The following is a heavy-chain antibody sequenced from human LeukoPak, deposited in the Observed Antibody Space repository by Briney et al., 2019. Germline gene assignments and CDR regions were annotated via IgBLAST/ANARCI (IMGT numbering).Heavy chain of an antibody. Sequence: PSETLSLTCTVSGGSISSSNYYWGWIRQPPGKGLEWIASISYSRTAYYNPSLKSRVTVSVDTSNNQFSLKLSSVTAADTAMYYCARVADLSWFDPWGQGTLVTVSS. CDR1: GGSISSSNYY. D-gene: IGHD5-12*01. V-gene: IGHV4-39*01. CDR2: ISYSRTA. J-gene: IGHJ5*02. CDR3: ARVADLSWFDP.